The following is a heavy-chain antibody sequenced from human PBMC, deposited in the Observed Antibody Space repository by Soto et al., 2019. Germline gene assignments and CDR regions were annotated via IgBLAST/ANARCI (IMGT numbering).Heavy chain of an antibody. D-gene: IGHD2-15*01. CDR2: ISPDDSDT. V-gene: IGHV5-51*01. CDR1: GYSFATNW. Sequence: GESLKISCKGSGYSFATNWIGWVRQRPGKGLEWMGIISPDDSDTRYSPSFQGQVTISADKSISTAYLQWSSLKASDTAMYYCARLQGDCSGGSCPYYYYYDMDVWGQGTTVTVSS. J-gene: IGHJ6*02. CDR3: ARLQGDCSGGSCPYYYYYDMDV.